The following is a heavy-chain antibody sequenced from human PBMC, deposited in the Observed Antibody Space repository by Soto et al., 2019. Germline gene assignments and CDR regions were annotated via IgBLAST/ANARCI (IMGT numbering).Heavy chain of an antibody. CDR2: IYYSGST. J-gene: IGHJ4*02. CDR1: GGAISSGEYY. D-gene: IGHD2-15*01. Sequence: ASETLSLTCTVSGGAISSGEYYWCWIRQPPGKGMERFGYIYYSGSTYYNPSLKSRVTISVDTSKHLFSLRLSFVTAADTAVYFCVSELVVAAGRWLQVPLYYFDYWGQGTLVTVS. V-gene: IGHV4-30-4*01. CDR3: VSELVVAAGRWLQVPLYYFDY.